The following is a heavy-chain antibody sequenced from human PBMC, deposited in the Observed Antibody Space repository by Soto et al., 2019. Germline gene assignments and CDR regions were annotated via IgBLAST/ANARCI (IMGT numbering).Heavy chain of an antibody. Sequence: PSETLSLACAVFGGSFSDYYWTWIRQPPGKGLEWIGEINHSGTTSYNPSLKSRLTISVDTSNNQFSLKLSSVTAADTAVYYCARKPIYHFFAGYYSVEYWCQGLLVTVSS. J-gene: IGHJ4*02. CDR3: ARKPIYHFFAGYYSVEY. D-gene: IGHD3-9*01. CDR2: INHSGTT. CDR1: GGSFSDYY. V-gene: IGHV4-34*01.